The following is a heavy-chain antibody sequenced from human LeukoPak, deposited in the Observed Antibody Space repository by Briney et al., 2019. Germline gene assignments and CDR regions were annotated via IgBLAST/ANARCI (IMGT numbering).Heavy chain of an antibody. J-gene: IGHJ4*02. CDR3: ARDLLWFGEAYFDY. D-gene: IGHD3-10*01. V-gene: IGHV4-30-2*01. CDR1: GGSISSGDYS. Sequence: SETLSLTCAVSGGSISSGDYSWSCVRQPPGKGLEWIGYIYHSGRTYYNPSLKSRVTISIDRSKNQFSLKLSSVTAADTAVYYCARDLLWFGEAYFDYWGQGTLVTVSS. CDR2: IYHSGRT.